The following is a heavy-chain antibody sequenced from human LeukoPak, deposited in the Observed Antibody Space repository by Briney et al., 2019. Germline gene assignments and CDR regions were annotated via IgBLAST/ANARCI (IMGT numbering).Heavy chain of an antibody. CDR2: MNPNSGNT. V-gene: IGHV1-8*01. D-gene: IGHD2-2*01. CDR3: ARVGYVRYQALGY. Sequence: VASVTVSCKASGYTFTSYDINWVRQATGQGLEWMGWMNPNSGNTGYAQKFQGRVTMTRNTSISTAYMELSSLRSEDTAVYYCARVGYVRYQALGYWGQGTLVTVSS. CDR1: GYTFTSYD. J-gene: IGHJ4*02.